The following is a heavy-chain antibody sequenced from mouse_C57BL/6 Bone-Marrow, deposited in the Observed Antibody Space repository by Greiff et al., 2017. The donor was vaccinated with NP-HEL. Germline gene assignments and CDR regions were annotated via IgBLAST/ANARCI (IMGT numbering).Heavy chain of an antibody. Sequence: VQLQQSGPELVKPGASVKISCKASGYSFTGYYMNWVKQSPEKSLEWIGEINPSTGGTTYNQKFKAKATLTEDKSSSTAYMQLKSLTSEDSAVYYCARRRSRSLDYWGQGTTLTVSS. J-gene: IGHJ2*01. CDR1: GYSFTGYY. V-gene: IGHV1-42*01. D-gene: IGHD3-1*01. CDR3: ARRRSRSLDY. CDR2: INPSTGGT.